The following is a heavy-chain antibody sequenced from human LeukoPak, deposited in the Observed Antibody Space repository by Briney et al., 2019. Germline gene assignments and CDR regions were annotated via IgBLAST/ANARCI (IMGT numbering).Heavy chain of an antibody. CDR3: ARGPEYSSNPYYYYYMDV. J-gene: IGHJ6*03. V-gene: IGHV3-21*01. Sequence: GGSLRLSCAASGFSFSSYSMDWVRQAPGKGLEWVSVISATSKYVYYADSVKGRFTISRDNAKNSLYLQMNNLRAEDTATYYCARGPEYSSNPYYYYYMDVWGKGTTVTVSS. CDR1: GFSFSSYS. CDR2: ISATSKYV. D-gene: IGHD6-6*01.